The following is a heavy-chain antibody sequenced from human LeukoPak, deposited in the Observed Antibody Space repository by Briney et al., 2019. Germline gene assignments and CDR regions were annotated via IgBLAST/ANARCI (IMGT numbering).Heavy chain of an antibody. J-gene: IGHJ3*02. V-gene: IGHV4-39*01. Sequence: SETLSLTCTVSGGPMSSSSHYWGWIRQPPGKGLEWIASIYYIGTTSYNPSLKSRVTISVDTSKKQFSLKLDSVTVADTAVYYCARHRRYSSGWYGAFDIWGQGTMVTAAS. CDR2: IYYIGTT. CDR3: ARHRRYSSGWYGAFDI. CDR1: GGPMSSSSHY. D-gene: IGHD6-19*01.